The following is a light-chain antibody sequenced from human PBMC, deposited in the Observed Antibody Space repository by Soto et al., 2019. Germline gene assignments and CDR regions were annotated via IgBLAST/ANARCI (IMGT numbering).Light chain of an antibody. CDR1: SSNIGSNT. J-gene: IGLJ3*02. V-gene: IGLV1-44*01. Sequence: QPVLTQPPSASGTPGQRVTISCSGGSSNIGSNTVNWYQQLPGTAPKLLIYSNNQRPSGVPDRFSGSKSGTSASLAISGLQSEDEADYYCAAWDDSLNGGVFGGGTKLTVL. CDR3: AAWDDSLNGGV. CDR2: SNN.